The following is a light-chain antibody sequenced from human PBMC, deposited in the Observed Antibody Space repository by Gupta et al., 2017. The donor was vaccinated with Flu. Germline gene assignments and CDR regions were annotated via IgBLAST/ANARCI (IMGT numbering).Light chain of an antibody. V-gene: IGLV2-14*03. J-gene: IGLJ1*01. CDR2: GVS. CDR1: GYNY. Sequence: GYNYVAWYQQPPGKAPKVIIYGVSKRPSGVSNRFSGSKSGNTASLTISGLQAEDESEYYCASYKTRTTLVSVFGTGTKVTVL. CDR3: ASYKTRTTLVSV.